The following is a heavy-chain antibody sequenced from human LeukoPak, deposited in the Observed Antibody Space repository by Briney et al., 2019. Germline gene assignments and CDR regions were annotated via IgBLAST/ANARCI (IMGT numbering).Heavy chain of an antibody. CDR3: AKNTAYYDFWSGSYYFDY. CDR2: ISYDGSNK. CDR1: GFTFSSYA. J-gene: IGHJ4*02. V-gene: IGHV3-30-3*02. Sequence: PGGSLRLSCAASGFTFSSYAMHWVRQAPGKGLEWVAVISYDGSNKYYADSVKGRFTISRDNSKNTLYLQMNSLRAEDTAVYYCAKNTAYYDFWSGSYYFDYWGQGTLVTVSS. D-gene: IGHD3-3*01.